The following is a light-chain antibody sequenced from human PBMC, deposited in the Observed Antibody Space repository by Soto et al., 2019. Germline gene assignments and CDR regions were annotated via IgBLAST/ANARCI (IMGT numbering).Light chain of an antibody. CDR1: RGISSN. CDR2: DAS. V-gene: IGKV3-15*01. J-gene: IGKJ1*01. CDR3: QQYNSYSPT. Sequence: EIVMTQSPATLSVSPGDIATLSCRASRGISSNLAWYQQKPGQAPRLLIYDASTRATGIPARFSGSGSGTEFTLTISGLQPGDSATYYCQQYNSYSPTFGQGTKVDIK.